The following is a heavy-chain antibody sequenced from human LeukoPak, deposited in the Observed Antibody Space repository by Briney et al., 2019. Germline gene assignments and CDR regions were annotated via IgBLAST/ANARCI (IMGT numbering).Heavy chain of an antibody. Sequence: SETLSLTCTVSGGSISSYYWSWIRQPPGKGLEWIAYIYYSGTTNYSPSLKSRVTISVDTVRNQFSLKLSSVTAADTAVYYCARTLPSGTSDYWGQGTLVTVSS. CDR3: ARTLPSGTSDY. CDR1: GGSISSYY. D-gene: IGHD3-10*01. V-gene: IGHV4-59*01. J-gene: IGHJ4*02. CDR2: IYYSGTT.